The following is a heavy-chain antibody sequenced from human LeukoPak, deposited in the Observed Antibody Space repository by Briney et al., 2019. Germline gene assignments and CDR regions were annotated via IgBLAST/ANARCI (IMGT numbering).Heavy chain of an antibody. Sequence: GASVKVSCKVSGYTLTELSMHWLRQAPGKGLEWMGGYDPEDGETIYAQKFQGRVTMTEDTSTDTAYMELSSLRSEDTAVYYCATAFWSGYSHDAFDIWGQGTMVTVSS. CDR3: ATAFWSGYSHDAFDI. CDR2: YDPEDGET. CDR1: GYTLTELS. J-gene: IGHJ3*02. V-gene: IGHV1-24*01. D-gene: IGHD3-3*01.